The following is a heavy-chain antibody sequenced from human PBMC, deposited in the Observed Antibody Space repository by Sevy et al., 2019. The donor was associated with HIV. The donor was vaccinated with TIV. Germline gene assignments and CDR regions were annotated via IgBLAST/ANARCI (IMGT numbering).Heavy chain of an antibody. J-gene: IGHJ4*02. Sequence: GGSLRLSCAASGFTFSSYAMHWVRQAPGKGLEWVAVISYDGSNKYYADSVKGRFTISRDNSKNTLYLQMNSLRAEDTAVYYCAREELYDSSGYCFDYWGQGTLVTVSS. D-gene: IGHD3-22*01. CDR3: AREELYDSSGYCFDY. V-gene: IGHV3-30*04. CDR2: ISYDGSNK. CDR1: GFTFSSYA.